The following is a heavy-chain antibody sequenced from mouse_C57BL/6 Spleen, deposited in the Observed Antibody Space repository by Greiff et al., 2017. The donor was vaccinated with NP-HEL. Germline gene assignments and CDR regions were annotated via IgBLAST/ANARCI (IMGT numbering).Heavy chain of an antibody. J-gene: IGHJ2*01. CDR1: GYTFTSYW. V-gene: IGHV1-55*01. CDR3: ARTSYYFDY. Sequence: QVQLKQPGAELVKPGASVKMSCTASGYTFTSYWITWVKQRPGQGLEWIGDIDPGSGSTNYNEKFKSKATLTVDTSSSTAYMQLSSLTSEDSAVYYCARTSYYFDYWGQGTTLTVSS. CDR2: IDPGSGST.